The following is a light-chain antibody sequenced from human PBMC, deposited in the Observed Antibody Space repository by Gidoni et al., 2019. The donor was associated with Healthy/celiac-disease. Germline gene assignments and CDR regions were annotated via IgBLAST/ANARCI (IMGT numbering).Light chain of an antibody. J-gene: IGKJ2*03. Sequence: EIVMTPSPATLSVSPGERATLSCRASQSVSSNVAWYQQKPGQAPRLLIYGASTRATGIPARFSGSGSGTEFTLTISSLQSEDFAVYYCQQYNIWPPISFGQGTKLEIK. CDR1: QSVSSN. CDR3: QQYNIWPPIS. CDR2: GAS. V-gene: IGKV3-15*01.